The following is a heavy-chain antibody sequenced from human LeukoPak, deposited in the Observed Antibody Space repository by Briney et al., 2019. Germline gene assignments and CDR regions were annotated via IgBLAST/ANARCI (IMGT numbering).Heavy chain of an antibody. CDR1: GFTFRSYG. CDR3: ARGQSPGDCHY. CDR2: ISYDGSNQ. Sequence: GGSLRLSCAASGFTFRSYGMHWVRQAPGKGLEWVAVISYDGSNQYYADSVKGRFTISRDNSKNTLYLQMNSLRAEDTAVYYCARGQSPGDCHYWGQGTLVTVSS. V-gene: IGHV3-30*03. D-gene: IGHD3-16*01. J-gene: IGHJ4*02.